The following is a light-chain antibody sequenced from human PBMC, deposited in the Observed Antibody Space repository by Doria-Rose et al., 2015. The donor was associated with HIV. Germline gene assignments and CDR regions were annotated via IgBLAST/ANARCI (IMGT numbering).Light chain of an antibody. CDR2: GAS. V-gene: IGKV3-15*01. Sequence: TQSPETLSVSPGESATLSCRASQSVSTDLAWYQHKPGQAPRLLIWGASTRATGIPARFSGSGSGTEFTLTISSLQSEDFAIYFCRQYNNWPTFGQGTRLDIK. J-gene: IGKJ5*01. CDR1: QSVSTD. CDR3: RQYNNWPT.